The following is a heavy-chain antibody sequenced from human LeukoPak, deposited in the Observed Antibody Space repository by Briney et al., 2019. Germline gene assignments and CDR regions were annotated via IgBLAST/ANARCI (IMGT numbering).Heavy chain of an antibody. CDR1: GFTFSSYS. D-gene: IGHD4-4*01. V-gene: IGHV3-21*01. Sequence: GGSLRLSCAASGFTFSSYSMNWVRQAPGKGLEWVSSISSSSSYIYYADSVKGRFTISRDNAKNSLYLQMNRLRAEDTAVYYCASACYRTYLPCYWGQGTLVTVSS. J-gene: IGHJ4*02. CDR3: ASACYRTYLPCY. CDR2: ISSSSSYI.